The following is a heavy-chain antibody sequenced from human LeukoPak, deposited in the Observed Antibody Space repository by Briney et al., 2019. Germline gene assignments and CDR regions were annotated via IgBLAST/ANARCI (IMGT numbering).Heavy chain of an antibody. CDR2: IHYSGRT. Sequence: SETLSLTCAVYGGSFSGYYWSWIRQPPGKGLEWIGYIHYSGRTSYNPSLKSRVSISVDTSKNQFSLKLSSVTAADTAVYYCARYATPGGHNWFDPWGKGTLVTVSP. CDR3: ARYATPGGHNWFDP. J-gene: IGHJ5*02. D-gene: IGHD2-15*01. CDR1: GGSFSGYY. V-gene: IGHV4-59*01.